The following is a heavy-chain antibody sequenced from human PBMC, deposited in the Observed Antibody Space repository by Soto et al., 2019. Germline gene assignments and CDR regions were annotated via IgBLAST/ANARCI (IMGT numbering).Heavy chain of an antibody. Sequence: ASVKVSCKASGYTFTGYYMHWVRQAPGQGLEWMGWINPNSGGTNYAQKFQGRVTMTRDTSISTAYMELSRLRSDDTAVYYCARVYSGYDQPPFDYWGQGTLVTV. CDR3: ARVYSGYDQPPFDY. V-gene: IGHV1-2*02. D-gene: IGHD5-12*01. CDR2: INPNSGGT. J-gene: IGHJ4*02. CDR1: GYTFTGYY.